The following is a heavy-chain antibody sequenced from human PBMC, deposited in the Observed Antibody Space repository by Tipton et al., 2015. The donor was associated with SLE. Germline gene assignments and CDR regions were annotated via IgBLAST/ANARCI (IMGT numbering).Heavy chain of an antibody. J-gene: IGHJ4*02. CDR2: IYYSGST. CDR3: ARDDGPGIYGGNSPFDY. D-gene: IGHD4-23*01. CDR1: GGSISSYY. V-gene: IGHV4-59*01. Sequence: TLSLTCAVYGGSISSYYWSWIRQPPGKGLEWIGYIYYSGSTNYNPSLKSRVTISVDTSKNQFSLKLSSVTAADTAVYYCARDDGPGIYGGNSPFDYWGQGTLVTVSS.